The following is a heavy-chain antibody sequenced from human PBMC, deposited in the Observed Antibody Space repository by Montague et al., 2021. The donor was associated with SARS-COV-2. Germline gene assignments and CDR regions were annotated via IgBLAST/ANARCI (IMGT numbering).Heavy chain of an antibody. V-gene: IGHV3-20*01. CDR1: GFTFDDYG. CDR2: ISRSGYRT. Sequence: SLRLSCAVSGFTFDDYGMSWVRQAPGKGLEWVSGISRSGYRTAYGDSVKGRFTISSDNAKNSLYLQMNSLRVEDTAFYHCSRGGGMIRGVVDFWGQGSLVSVSS. J-gene: IGHJ4*02. CDR3: SRGGGMIRGVVDF. D-gene: IGHD3-10*01.